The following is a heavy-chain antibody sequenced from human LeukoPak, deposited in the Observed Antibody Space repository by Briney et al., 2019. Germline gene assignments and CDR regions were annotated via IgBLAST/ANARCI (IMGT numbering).Heavy chain of an antibody. Sequence: GASVKVSCKVSGYTLTELSMHWVRQAPGKGLEWMGGFDPEDGETIYAQKLQGRVTMTTDTSTSTAYMELRSLRSDDTAVYYCARYFSRPIAVSEDVYYYYYYMDVWGKGTTVTISS. V-gene: IGHV1-24*01. CDR2: FDPEDGET. CDR1: GYTLTELS. CDR3: ARYFSRPIAVSEDVYYYYYYMDV. J-gene: IGHJ6*03. D-gene: IGHD6-19*01.